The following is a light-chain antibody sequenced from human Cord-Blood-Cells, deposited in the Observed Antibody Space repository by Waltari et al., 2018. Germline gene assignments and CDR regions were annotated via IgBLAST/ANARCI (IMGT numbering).Light chain of an antibody. V-gene: IGKV4-1*01. CDR1: PGVLYSCNNKNY. J-gene: IGKJ4*01. Sequence: DIVMPQSPDSLAVSLGERATINCKSSPGVLYSCNNKNYLALYQQKPGQPPKLLIYWASTRESGVPDRFSGSGSGTDFTLTISSLQAEDVAVYYCQQYYSTPLTFGGGTKVEIK. CDR3: QQYYSTPLT. CDR2: WAS.